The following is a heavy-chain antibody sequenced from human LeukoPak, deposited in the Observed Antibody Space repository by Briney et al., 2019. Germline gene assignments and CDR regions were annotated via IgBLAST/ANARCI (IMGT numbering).Heavy chain of an antibody. V-gene: IGHV4-30-4*08. Sequence: DPSQTLSLTCTVSGGSISSGDYYWSWIRQPPGKGLEWIGYIYYSGSTYYNPSLKSRVTISVDTSKNQFSLKLRSVPAADTAVYYCAREVMEWSIDYWGQGTLVTVSS. CDR3: AREVMEWSIDY. CDR2: IYYSGST. D-gene: IGHD3-3*01. CDR1: GGSISSGDYY. J-gene: IGHJ4*02.